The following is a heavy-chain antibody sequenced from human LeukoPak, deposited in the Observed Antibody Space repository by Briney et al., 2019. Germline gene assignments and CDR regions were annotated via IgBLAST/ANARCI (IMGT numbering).Heavy chain of an antibody. CDR2: MNPNSGNT. D-gene: IGHD4-17*01. Sequence: ASVKVSCKASGYTFTSYDINWVRQATGQGLEWMGWMNPNSGNTGYAQKFQGRVTMTRNTSIGTAYMELSSLRSEDTAVYYCARGYGDSPPYYYYYGMDVWGQGTTVTVSS. CDR3: ARGYGDSPPYYYYYGMDV. V-gene: IGHV1-8*01. J-gene: IGHJ6*02. CDR1: GYTFTSYD.